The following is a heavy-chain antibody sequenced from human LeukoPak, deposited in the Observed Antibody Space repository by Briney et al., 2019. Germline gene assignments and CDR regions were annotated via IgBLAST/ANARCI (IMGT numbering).Heavy chain of an antibody. CDR1: GGSISSYY. CDR2: IYYSGST. V-gene: IGHV4-59*08. J-gene: IGHJ4*02. CDR3: ARLLRVTIAGPDLYYFDY. D-gene: IGHD4-17*01. Sequence: SETLSLTCTVSGGSISSYYWSWIRQPPGKGLEWIGYIYYSGSTNYNPSLKSRVTISVDTSKNQFSLKLSSVTAADTAVYYCARLLRVTIAGPDLYYFDYWGQGSLVTVSS.